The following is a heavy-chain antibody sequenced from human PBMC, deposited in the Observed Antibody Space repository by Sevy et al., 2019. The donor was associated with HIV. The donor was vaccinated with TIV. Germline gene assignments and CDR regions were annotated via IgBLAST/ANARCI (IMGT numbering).Heavy chain of an antibody. CDR2: IYYSGST. V-gene: IGHV4-31*03. J-gene: IGHJ6*02. Sequence: SETLSLTCTVSGGSISSGGYYWSWIRQHPGKGLEWIGYIYYSGSTYYNPSLKSRVTISVDTSKNQFSLKLSSVTAADTAVYYCARAAAEYYYGMDVWGQGTKVTVSS. CDR3: ARAAAEYYYGMDV. D-gene: IGHD6-25*01. CDR1: GGSISSGGYY.